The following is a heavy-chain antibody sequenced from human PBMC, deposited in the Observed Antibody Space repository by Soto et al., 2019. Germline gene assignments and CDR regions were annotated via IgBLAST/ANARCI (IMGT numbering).Heavy chain of an antibody. CDR1: GFTFSSYA. V-gene: IGHV3-23*01. CDR3: AKGRDYGDYVGWFDP. Sequence: GGSLRLSCAASGFTFSSYAMGWVRQAPGKGLEWVSFISGSGGNTFYADSVKGRFTISRDNSKNTLYLQMNSLRAEDTAVYYCAKGRDYGDYVGWFDPWGQGTLVTGSS. D-gene: IGHD4-17*01. J-gene: IGHJ5*02. CDR2: ISGSGGNT.